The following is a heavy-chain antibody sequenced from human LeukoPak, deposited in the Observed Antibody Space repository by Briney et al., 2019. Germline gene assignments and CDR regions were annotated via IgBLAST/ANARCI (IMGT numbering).Heavy chain of an antibody. CDR3: ATYFWSGYYVGWWFDP. Sequence: ASVKVSCKASGGTFSSYAISWVRQAPGQGLEWMGGIIPIFGTANYAQKFQGRVTITTDESTSTAYMELSSLRSEDTAVDYCATYFWSGYYVGWWFDPWGQGTLVTVSS. CDR1: GGTFSSYA. V-gene: IGHV1-69*05. J-gene: IGHJ5*02. CDR2: IIPIFGTA. D-gene: IGHD3-3*01.